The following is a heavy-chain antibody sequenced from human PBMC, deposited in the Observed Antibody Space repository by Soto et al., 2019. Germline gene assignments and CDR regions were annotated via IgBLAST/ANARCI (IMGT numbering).Heavy chain of an antibody. D-gene: IGHD2-2*01. CDR2: ISGSGGST. J-gene: IGHJ6*02. CDR1: GFTFSSYA. V-gene: IGHV3-23*01. CDR3: AKDQGACSSTSCYPQRPYYYYGMDV. Sequence: GGSLRLSCAASGFTFSSYAMSWVRQAPGKGLEWVSAISGSGGSTYYADSVKGRFTISRDNSKNTLYLQMNSLRAEDTAVYYCAKDQGACSSTSCYPQRPYYYYGMDVWGQGTTVTVSS.